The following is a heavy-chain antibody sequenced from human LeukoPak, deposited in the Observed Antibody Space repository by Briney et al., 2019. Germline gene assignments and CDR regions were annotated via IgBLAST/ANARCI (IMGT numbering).Heavy chain of an antibody. CDR3: TRGPLAVAGSPLFY. Sequence: ASVNVSCKVSGYTLTELSMHWVRQAPGKGLEWMGGFDPEDGGTIYAQKFQGRVTMTEDTSTDTAYMELSSLRSEDTAVYYCTRGPLAVAGSPLFYWGQGTLVTVSS. CDR1: GYTLTELS. V-gene: IGHV1-24*01. CDR2: FDPEDGGT. J-gene: IGHJ4*02. D-gene: IGHD6-13*01.